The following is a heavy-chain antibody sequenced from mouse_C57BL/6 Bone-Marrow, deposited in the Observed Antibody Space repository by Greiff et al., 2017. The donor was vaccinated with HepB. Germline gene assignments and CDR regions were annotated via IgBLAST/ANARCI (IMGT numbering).Heavy chain of an antibody. J-gene: IGHJ3*01. Sequence: QVQLQQPGAELVKPGASVKVSCKASGYTFTSYWMHWVKQRPVQGLEWIGRIHPSDSDTNYNQKFKGKATLTVDKSSSTAYMQLSSLTSEDSAVYYCARGSSPSWFAYWGQGTLVTVSA. V-gene: IGHV1-74*01. CDR1: GYTFTSYW. CDR3: ARGSSPSWFAY. D-gene: IGHD1-1*01. CDR2: IHPSDSDT.